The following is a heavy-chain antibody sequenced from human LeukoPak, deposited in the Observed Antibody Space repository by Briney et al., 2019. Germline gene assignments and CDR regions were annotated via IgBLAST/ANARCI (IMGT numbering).Heavy chain of an antibody. Sequence: SETLSLTCSVSGYAISSGYFWCWIRQPPGKGLEWIGTIYHSGSTSYNPSLKNRLTLSVDTSTIQFSLKLSSVTAADTAVYYCARGYSSSWYFNWFDPWGQGTLVTVSS. D-gene: IGHD6-13*01. CDR3: ARGYSSSWYFNWFDP. J-gene: IGHJ5*02. CDR1: GYAISSGYF. V-gene: IGHV4-38-2*02. CDR2: IYHSGST.